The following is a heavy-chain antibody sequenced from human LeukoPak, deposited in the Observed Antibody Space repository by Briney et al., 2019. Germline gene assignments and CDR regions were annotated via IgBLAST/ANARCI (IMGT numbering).Heavy chain of an antibody. Sequence: SVTVSRKASGYTFPRYGISGVRPAAAQGVAGMGWSSAYNGNTNYAQKHQGRVTMTTDTSTSTAYMELRSLRSDDTAVYYCARDKYSSSWLYNWFDPWGQGTLVTVSS. CDR3: ARDKYSSSWLYNWFDP. D-gene: IGHD6-13*01. CDR1: GYTFPRYG. CDR2: SSAYNGNT. J-gene: IGHJ5*02. V-gene: IGHV1-18*01.